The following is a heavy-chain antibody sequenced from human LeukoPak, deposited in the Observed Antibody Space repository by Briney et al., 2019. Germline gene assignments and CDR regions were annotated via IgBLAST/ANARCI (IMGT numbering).Heavy chain of an antibody. CDR2: ISSSSSTI. D-gene: IGHD1-7*01. CDR3: APHRDGNYPFDY. V-gene: IGHV3-48*02. CDR1: GFTLSSYS. Sequence: GGSLRLSCAASGFTLSSYSVNWVRQAPGKGLEWVSYISSSSSTIYYADSVKGRFTISRDNAKMSLYLQMNSLRDEDTAVYYCAPHRDGNYPFDYWGQGTLVTVSS. J-gene: IGHJ4*02.